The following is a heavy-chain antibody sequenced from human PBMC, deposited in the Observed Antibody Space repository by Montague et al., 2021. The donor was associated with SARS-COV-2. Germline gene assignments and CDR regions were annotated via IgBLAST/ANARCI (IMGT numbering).Heavy chain of an antibody. Sequence: TLSLTCTVSGGSISSGYFYWSWIPQPAGKGLEWIGLIYPGGNTNHNPSPKSRVTISVDTSKNPFSLKLSSVTAADTAVYYCASVYTVTYYFDYWGRGTLVTVSS. D-gene: IGHD4-17*01. CDR3: ASVYTVTYYFDY. J-gene: IGHJ4*02. CDR2: IYPGGNT. CDR1: GGSISSGYFY. V-gene: IGHV4-61*02.